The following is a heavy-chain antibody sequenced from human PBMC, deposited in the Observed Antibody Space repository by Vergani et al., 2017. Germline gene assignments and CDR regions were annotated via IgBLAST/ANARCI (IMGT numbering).Heavy chain of an antibody. CDR3: ARKTRQLVYYYYYYMDV. CDR1: GGSFSGYY. Sequence: QVQLQQWGAGLLKPSETLSLTCAVYGGSFSGYYWSWIRQPPGKGLEWIGKINHSGSTNYNPSLKSRVTISVDTSKNQFSLKLSSVTAADTAVYYCARKTRQLVYYYYYYMDVWGKGTTVTVSS. D-gene: IGHD6-6*01. V-gene: IGHV4-34*01. J-gene: IGHJ6*03. CDR2: INHSGST.